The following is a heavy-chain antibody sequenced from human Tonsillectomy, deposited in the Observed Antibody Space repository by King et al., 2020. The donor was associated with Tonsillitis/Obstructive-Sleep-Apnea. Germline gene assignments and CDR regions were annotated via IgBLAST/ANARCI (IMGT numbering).Heavy chain of an antibody. CDR3: AKDGSRIAAHHYFDY. D-gene: IGHD6-13*01. J-gene: IGHJ4*02. V-gene: IGHV3-23*04. CDR2: ISVSGGST. CDR1: GFTFSSYA. Sequence: VQLVESGGGLVQPGGSLRLSCAASGFTFSSYAMSWFRQAPGKGLEWVSAISVSGGSTCYADSVKGRFTISRDNSKNTLYLQMNSLRAEDTAVYYCAKDGSRIAAHHYFDYWGQGTLVTVSS.